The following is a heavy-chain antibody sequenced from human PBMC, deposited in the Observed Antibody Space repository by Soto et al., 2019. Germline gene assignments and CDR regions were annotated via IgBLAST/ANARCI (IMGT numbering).Heavy chain of an antibody. D-gene: IGHD6-19*01. Sequence: QVQLVQSGAEVKKPGSSVKVSCKASGGTFSSYTISWVRQAPGQGLEWMGRIIPILGIANYAQKFQGRVTITADKSTSRAYVELSSLRSEDTAVYYCAGREDSSGDNYFDYWGQGTLVTVSS. CDR1: GGTFSSYT. CDR3: AGREDSSGDNYFDY. CDR2: IIPILGIA. J-gene: IGHJ4*02. V-gene: IGHV1-69*02.